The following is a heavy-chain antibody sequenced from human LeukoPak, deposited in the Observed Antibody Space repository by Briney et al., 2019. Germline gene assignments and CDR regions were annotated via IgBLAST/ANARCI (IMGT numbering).Heavy chain of an antibody. CDR3: AKDGTVQLWFDY. CDR1: GFTFSTYP. CDR2: VSGRGDST. J-gene: IGHJ4*02. V-gene: IGHV3-23*01. D-gene: IGHD5-18*01. Sequence: GGSLRLSCAGSGFTFSTYPMSWVRQAPGKGLEWVSSVSGRGDSTNFADSVKGRFTISRDNSKDTVFLQMNSLRAEDTAVYYCAKDGTVQLWFDYWGQGTLVTVSS.